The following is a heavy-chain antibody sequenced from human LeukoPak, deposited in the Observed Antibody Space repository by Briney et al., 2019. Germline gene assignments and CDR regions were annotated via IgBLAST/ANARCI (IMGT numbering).Heavy chain of an antibody. D-gene: IGHD3-22*01. CDR2: ISAYNGNT. J-gene: IGHJ3*02. CDR3: ARDLYYYDSSGYYPSAFDI. V-gene: IGHV1-18*01. Sequence: GASVKVSCKASGYTFTSYGIRWVRQAPGQGLEWMGWISAYNGNTNYAQKLQGRVTMTTDTSTSTAYMELRSLRSDDTAVYYCARDLYYYDSSGYYPSAFDIWGQGTMVTVSS. CDR1: GYTFTSYG.